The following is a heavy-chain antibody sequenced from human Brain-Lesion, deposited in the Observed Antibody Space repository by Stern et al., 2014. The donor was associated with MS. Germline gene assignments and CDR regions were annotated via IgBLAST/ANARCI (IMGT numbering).Heavy chain of an antibody. J-gene: IGHJ1*01. CDR1: GFSFSTYA. Sequence: QLVQSGGGLVQPGGSLRLSCAASGFSFSTYAMSWVRQTPGKGLQWVSIISGRGGATYYAASVKRRFPISRGNSKHTLYLQMASRRADDTAVYYCAKWPHHIAVAGTRYFQHWGQGTLVTVSS. D-gene: IGHD6-19*01. CDR2: ISGRGGAT. V-gene: IGHV3-23*04. CDR3: AKWPHHIAVAGTRYFQH.